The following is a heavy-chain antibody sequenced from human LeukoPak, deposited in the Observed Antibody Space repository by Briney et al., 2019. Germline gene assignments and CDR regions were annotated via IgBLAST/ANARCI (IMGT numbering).Heavy chain of an antibody. D-gene: IGHD2-15*01. CDR3: AKDITAYDPTDINI. CDR1: GFGFGDYA. Sequence: GGSLRLSCAASGFGFGDYAMHWVRQAPGKGLEWVSVISGDAGRSHYADSVKGRFTISRDNSKNSLYLQMNRLRIEDTALYYCAKDITAYDPTDINIWGQGTMVTVSS. V-gene: IGHV3-43*02. CDR2: ISGDAGRS. J-gene: IGHJ3*02.